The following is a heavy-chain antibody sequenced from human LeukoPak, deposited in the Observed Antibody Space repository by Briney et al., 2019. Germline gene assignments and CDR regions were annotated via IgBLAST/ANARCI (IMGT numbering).Heavy chain of an antibody. CDR2: IIPIFGTA. Sequence: SVKVCCKASGGTFSSYAISWVRQAPGQGLAWMRGIIPIFGTANYAQKFQGRVTITADESTSTAYMELSSLRSEDTAVYYCASYDRGWGSYYYYYMDVWGKGTTVTVSS. CDR1: GGTFSSYA. D-gene: IGHD3-9*01. V-gene: IGHV1-69*13. CDR3: ASYDRGWGSYYYYYMDV. J-gene: IGHJ6*03.